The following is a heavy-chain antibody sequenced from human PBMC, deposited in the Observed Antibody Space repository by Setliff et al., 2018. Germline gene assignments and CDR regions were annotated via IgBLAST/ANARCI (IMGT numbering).Heavy chain of an antibody. CDR1: GGSVSPYF. V-gene: IGHV4-4*07. J-gene: IGHJ4*02. D-gene: IGHD3-3*01. CDR3: ARTTHYDFWSGYLY. Sequence: SETLSLTCTVSGGSVSPYFWSWIRQPAGKGLEWVGRLHTSGSTNYNPSLKSRVTISVDTSKNQFSLNLNSVTAADTAVYFCARTTHYDFWSGYLYWGPGTLVTVSS. CDR2: LHTSGST.